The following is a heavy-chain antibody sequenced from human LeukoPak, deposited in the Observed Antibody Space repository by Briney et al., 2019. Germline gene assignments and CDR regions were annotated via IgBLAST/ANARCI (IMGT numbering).Heavy chain of an antibody. CDR3: ARDADYGDYVISWFDP. CDR2: ISSSSSTI. J-gene: IGHJ5*02. D-gene: IGHD4-17*01. V-gene: IGHV3-48*02. CDR1: GFTFTIYS. Sequence: PGGSLRLSCAASGFTFTIYSMHWVRQAPGKGLEWVSYISSSSSTIYYADSVKGRFTISRDNAKNSLYLQMNSLRDEDTAVYYCARDADYGDYVISWFDPWGQGTLVTVSS.